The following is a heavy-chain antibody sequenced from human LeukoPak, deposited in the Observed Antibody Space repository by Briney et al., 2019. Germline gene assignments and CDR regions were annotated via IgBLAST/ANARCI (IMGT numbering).Heavy chain of an antibody. CDR2: IIPIFGTA. CDR3: AREGYDILTGYHYGQNWFDP. CDR1: GGTFSSYA. D-gene: IGHD3-9*01. J-gene: IGHJ5*02. Sequence: SVKVSCKASGGTFSSYAISWVRQAPGQGLEWMGGIIPIFGTANYARKFQGRVTITADESTSTAYMELSSLRSEDTAVYYCAREGYDILTGYHYGQNWFDPWGQGTLVTVSS. V-gene: IGHV1-69*01.